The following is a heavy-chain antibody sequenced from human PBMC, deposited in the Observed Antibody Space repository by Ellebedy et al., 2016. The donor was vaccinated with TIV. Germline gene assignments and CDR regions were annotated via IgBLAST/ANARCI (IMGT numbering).Heavy chain of an antibody. D-gene: IGHD3-22*01. V-gene: IGHV3-23*01. Sequence: GESLKISCAASGFTFSSFAMHWVRQAPGKGLEWLSVISAGGDSTNHAESVKGRFTIARDNSKNTLYLQMDRLRAEDTAVYYCAKGSSSGFNYDRVGFEYWGQGTLVTVSS. CDR2: ISAGGDST. CDR3: AKGSSSGFNYDRVGFEY. CDR1: GFTFSSFA. J-gene: IGHJ4*02.